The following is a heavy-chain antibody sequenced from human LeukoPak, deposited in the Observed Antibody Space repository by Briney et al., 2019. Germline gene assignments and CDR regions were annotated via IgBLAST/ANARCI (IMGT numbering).Heavy chain of an antibody. D-gene: IGHD3-10*01. V-gene: IGHV4-59*08. CDR1: GGSVSSYY. Sequence: SETLSLTCSVSGGSVSSYYWSWIRQPPGKGLEWIGYIYYIGSTNYNPSLKSRVTISVDTSKNQFSLKVSSVTAADTAVYYCARHAGIGDYFDYWGQGTLVTVSS. CDR3: ARHAGIGDYFDY. J-gene: IGHJ4*02. CDR2: IYYIGST.